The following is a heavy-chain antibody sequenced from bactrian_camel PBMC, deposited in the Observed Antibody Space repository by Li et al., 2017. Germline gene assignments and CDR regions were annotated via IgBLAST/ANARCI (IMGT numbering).Heavy chain of an antibody. V-gene: IGHV3S40*01. Sequence: VQLVESGGGSVETGQSLKLSCSASGHTRSSGCMGWFRQGQDKEREGVAAIYTRAGFTQYADSVKGRFTISRDNAKNTVYLQMNSLKPEDTAVYYCGRDLGPDGTIFGYWGQGTQVTVS. CDR2: IYTRAGFT. D-gene: IGHD1*01. CDR1: GHTRSSGC. CDR3: GRDLGPDGTIFGY. J-gene: IGHJ6*01.